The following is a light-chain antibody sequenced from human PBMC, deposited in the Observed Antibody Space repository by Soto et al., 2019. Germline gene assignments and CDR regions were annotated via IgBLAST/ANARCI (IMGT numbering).Light chain of an antibody. CDR2: WAS. Sequence: DIVMTQSPDSLAVSLGERATINCKSSQSVLYNSDNKNYVRWVQQRPGHPPKLLIYWASTRESGVPDRFSGAGSGTDFTLTISSLQAEDVAVYYCQQYYDTPLTFGGGTKVEIK. J-gene: IGKJ4*01. CDR1: QSVLYNSDNKNY. CDR3: QQYYDTPLT. V-gene: IGKV4-1*01.